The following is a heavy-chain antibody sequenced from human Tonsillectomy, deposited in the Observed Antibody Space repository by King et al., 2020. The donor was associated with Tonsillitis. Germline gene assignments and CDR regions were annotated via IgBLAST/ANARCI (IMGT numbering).Heavy chain of an antibody. V-gene: IGHV4-4*07. D-gene: IGHD1-26*01. CDR2: IYNSGST. J-gene: IGHJ4*02. CDR1: GGSISSYY. Sequence: QLQESGLGLVKPSETLSLTCTVSGGSISSYYWSWIRPPAGKGLGWVGRIYNSGSTNYNPSPKRRVTISFDTSKNPFSLKLTSVTAADTAVYYCAREGVRESRAYDYWGQGTLVTVSS. CDR3: AREGVRESRAYDY.